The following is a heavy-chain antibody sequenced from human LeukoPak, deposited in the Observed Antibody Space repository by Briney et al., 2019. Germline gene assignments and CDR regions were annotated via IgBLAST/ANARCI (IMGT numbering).Heavy chain of an antibody. J-gene: IGHJ4*02. CDR2: IIPIFGTA. D-gene: IGHD6-13*01. CDR3: ARGPGIAAAGTGVDY. V-gene: IGHV1-69*13. Sequence: ASVKVSCKVSGYTLTELCMHWVRQAPGQGLEWMGGIIPIFGTANYAQKFQGRVTITADESTSTAYMELSSLRSEDTAVYYCARGPGIAAAGTGVDYWGQGTLVTVSS. CDR1: GYTLTELC.